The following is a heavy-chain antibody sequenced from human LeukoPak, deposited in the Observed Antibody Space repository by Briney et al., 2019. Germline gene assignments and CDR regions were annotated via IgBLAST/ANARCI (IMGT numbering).Heavy chain of an antibody. V-gene: IGHV4-34*01. Sequence: PSETLSLTCTVSGGSISSYYWSWIRQPPGKGLEWIGEINHSGSTNYNPSLKSRVTISVDTSKSQFSLKLSSVTAADTAVYYCATSSGYYFDAFDIWGQGTMVTVSS. CDR1: GGSISSYY. CDR3: ATSSGYYFDAFDI. D-gene: IGHD3-22*01. CDR2: INHSGST. J-gene: IGHJ3*02.